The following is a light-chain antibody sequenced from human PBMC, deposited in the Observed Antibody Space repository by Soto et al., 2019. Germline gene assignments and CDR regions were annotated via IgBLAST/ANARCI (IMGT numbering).Light chain of an antibody. Sequence: DIPMTQSPSTLSASVGDRVTITCRASQSISSWLAWYQQKPGKAPKLLIYKASTLRSGVPSRFSGSGSGTEFTLAISSLQPDDSATYYCQQYNDNWTFGQGTKVEIK. CDR1: QSISSW. CDR2: KAS. CDR3: QQYNDNWT. J-gene: IGKJ1*01. V-gene: IGKV1-5*03.